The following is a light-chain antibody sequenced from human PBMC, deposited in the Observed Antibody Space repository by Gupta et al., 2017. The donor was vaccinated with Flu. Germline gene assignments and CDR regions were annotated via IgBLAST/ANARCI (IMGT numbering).Light chain of an antibody. J-gene: IGLJ3*02. CDR1: SSYVVSYNY. Sequence: VTTSSTGTSSYVVSYNYVSCYQHPAGTAPRLLIYEVSQRPSGVPGRFSGSKSGTTASLTVSWLQPEDEATYYCSSYSGSSDFGVFGGGTRLTVL. V-gene: IGLV2-8*01. CDR3: SSYSGSSDFGV. CDR2: EVS.